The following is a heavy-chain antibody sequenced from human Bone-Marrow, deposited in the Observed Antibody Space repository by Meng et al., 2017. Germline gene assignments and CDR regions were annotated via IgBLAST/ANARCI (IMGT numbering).Heavy chain of an antibody. CDR2: IYHSGST. V-gene: IGHV4-38-2*02. CDR3: ARVDSSEEGVDY. Sequence: SETLSLTCTVSGYSISSGYYWGWIRQPPGKGLEWIGSIYHSGSTYYNPSLKSRVTISVDTSKNQFSLKLSSVTAADTAVYYCARVDSSEEGVDYWGQGTLVTVSS. CDR1: GYSISSGYY. D-gene: IGHD3/OR15-3a*01. J-gene: IGHJ4*02.